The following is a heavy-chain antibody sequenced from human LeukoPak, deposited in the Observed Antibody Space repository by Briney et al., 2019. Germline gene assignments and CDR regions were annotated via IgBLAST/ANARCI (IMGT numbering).Heavy chain of an antibody. CDR2: INWNGGST. CDR3: VGQLPRAV. V-gene: IGHV3-20*04. J-gene: IGHJ6*04. D-gene: IGHD2-2*01. Sequence: GGSLGLSCAASGFTFDDYGMSWVRQAPGKGLEWVSGINWNGGSTGYADSVKGRFTISRDNAKNLVYLQMNSLRVDDTAIYYCVGQLPRAVWGKGTTVTVSS. CDR1: GFTFDDYG.